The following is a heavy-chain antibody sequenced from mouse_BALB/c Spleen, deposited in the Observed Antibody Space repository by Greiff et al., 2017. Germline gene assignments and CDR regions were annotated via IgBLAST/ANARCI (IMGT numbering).Heavy chain of an antibody. CDR1: GFTFSNYW. Sequence: EVKLVESGGGLVQPGGSMKLSCVASGFTFSNYWMNWVRQSPEKGLEWVAEIRLKSNNYATHYAESVKGRFTISRDDSKSSVYLQMNNLRAEDTGIYYCTRSSSGYAWFAYWGQGTLVTVSA. CDR3: TRSSSGYAWFAY. D-gene: IGHD3-1*01. V-gene: IGHV6-6*02. J-gene: IGHJ3*01. CDR2: IRLKSNNYAT.